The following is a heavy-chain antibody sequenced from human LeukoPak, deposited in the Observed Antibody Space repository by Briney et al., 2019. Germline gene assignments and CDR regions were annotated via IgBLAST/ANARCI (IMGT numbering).Heavy chain of an antibody. J-gene: IGHJ6*02. V-gene: IGHV4-34*01. Sequence: SETLSLPCAVYGGSFCVYYWSCMRHTPREGLECIWEINHSGSTNYKPSIKSRVTISVETPKNQFSLKLSSVAAADTAVYYCARGRRGGDRYYYYGMDVWGQGTTVTVS. CDR1: GGSFCVYY. D-gene: IGHD2-21*02. CDR3: ARGRRGGDRYYYYGMDV. CDR2: INHSGST.